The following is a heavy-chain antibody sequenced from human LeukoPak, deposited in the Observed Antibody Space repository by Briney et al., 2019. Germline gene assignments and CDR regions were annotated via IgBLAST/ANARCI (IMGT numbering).Heavy chain of an antibody. V-gene: IGHV3-23*01. Sequence: GGSVTLLCAASGFTFSSYGMSWVREAPRKGLEWVSGIGGRGCRTYYADFVKGRFTISRDNPKNTLHLQLNSLRADDTAVYYCAEGWQEGYGSGQIHNWGQGTLVTVSS. CDR1: GFTFSSYG. D-gene: IGHD2-15*01. J-gene: IGHJ4*02. CDR2: IGGRGCRT. CDR3: AEGWQEGYGSGQIHN.